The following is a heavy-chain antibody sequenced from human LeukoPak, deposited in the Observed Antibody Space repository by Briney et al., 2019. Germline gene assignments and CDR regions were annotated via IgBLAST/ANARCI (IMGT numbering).Heavy chain of an antibody. V-gene: IGHV4-39*01. CDR2: VYYSGST. CDR3: ARNVSAGYFDY. J-gene: IGHJ4*02. CDR1: GGSFTGTTYY. D-gene: IGHD2-8*01. Sequence: PSETLSLPCSVSGGSFTGTTYYWAWIRQPPGKGLEWIGSVYYSGSTSYSPSLKSRATISVDTSKKQFSLRLSSVSAADTAVYYCARNVSAGYFDYWGQGTLVTVSS.